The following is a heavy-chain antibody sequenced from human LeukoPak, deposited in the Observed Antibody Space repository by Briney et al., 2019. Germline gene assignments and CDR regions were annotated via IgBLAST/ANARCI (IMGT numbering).Heavy chain of an antibody. CDR1: GYTFTDYY. Sequence: EATVKLSCKASGYTFTDYYMHWVQQAPGQGLEWMGWISAYNGNTNYAQKLQGRVTMTTDTSTSTAYMELRSLRSDDTAVYYCARIDFWSGYGTAWGQGTLVTVSS. CDR2: ISAYNGNT. J-gene: IGHJ4*02. D-gene: IGHD3-3*01. V-gene: IGHV1-18*04. CDR3: ARIDFWSGYGTA.